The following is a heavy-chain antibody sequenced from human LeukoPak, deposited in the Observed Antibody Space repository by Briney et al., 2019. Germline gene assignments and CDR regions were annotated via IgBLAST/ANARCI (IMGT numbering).Heavy chain of an antibody. Sequence: GGTLRLSCAVSGFTFSSYGMSWVRQAPGKGLEWVSAISGSGYSAYYADSVKGRFTISRDNSKNTLFLQMNSLRAEDTAVYYCAKDQQSIAVAGYFDSWGQGTLVTVSS. CDR1: GFTFSSYG. D-gene: IGHD6-19*01. J-gene: IGHJ4*02. CDR3: AKDQQSIAVAGYFDS. CDR2: ISGSGYSA. V-gene: IGHV3-23*01.